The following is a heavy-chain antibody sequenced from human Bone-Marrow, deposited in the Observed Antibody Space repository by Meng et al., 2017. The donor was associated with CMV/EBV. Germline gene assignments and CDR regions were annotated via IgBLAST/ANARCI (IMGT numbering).Heavy chain of an antibody. D-gene: IGHD4-17*01. Sequence: QVQLVQSGAEVKKPGASGKVSCKASGYTFTGYYMHWVRQAPGQGLEWMGWINPNSGGTNYAQKFQGRVTMTRDTSISTAYMELSRLRSDDTAVYYCARDWGLRLVPLYFDYWGQGTLVTVSS. CDR2: INPNSGGT. J-gene: IGHJ4*02. V-gene: IGHV1-2*02. CDR1: GYTFTGYY. CDR3: ARDWGLRLVPLYFDY.